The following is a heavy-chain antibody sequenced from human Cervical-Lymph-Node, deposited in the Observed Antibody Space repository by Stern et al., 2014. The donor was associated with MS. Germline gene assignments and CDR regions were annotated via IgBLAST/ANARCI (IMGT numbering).Heavy chain of an antibody. D-gene: IGHD6-19*01. V-gene: IGHV4-39*01. J-gene: IGHJ4*02. Sequence: QVQLQESGPGLVKPSETLSLTCTVSGGSISSSSYYWGWIRQPPGKGLEWIGSISYSGSTYYNPSLKSRVTISVDTSKNQFSLKLSSVTAADTAVYYCARQGEQWPLDYWGQGTLVTVSS. CDR1: GGSISSSSYY. CDR3: ARQGEQWPLDY. CDR2: ISYSGST.